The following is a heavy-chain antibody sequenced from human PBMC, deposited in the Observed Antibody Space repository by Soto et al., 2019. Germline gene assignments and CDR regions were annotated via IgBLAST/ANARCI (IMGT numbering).Heavy chain of an antibody. V-gene: IGHV1-18*01. D-gene: IGHD1-26*01. Sequence: GASVKVSCKASGYTFTSYGISWVRQAPGQGLEWMGWISAYNGNTNYAQKLQGRVTMTTDTSTSTAYMELRSLRSDDTAVYYCARDRKVGATRAAFDIWGQGTMVTVSS. CDR2: ISAYNGNT. J-gene: IGHJ3*02. CDR3: ARDRKVGATRAAFDI. CDR1: GYTFTSYG.